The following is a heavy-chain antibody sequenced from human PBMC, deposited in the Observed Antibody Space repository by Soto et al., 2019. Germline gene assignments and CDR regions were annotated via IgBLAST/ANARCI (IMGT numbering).Heavy chain of an antibody. D-gene: IGHD5-12*01. CDR3: ARGRWLQPFDY. CDR2: IYNSGST. J-gene: IGHJ4*02. Sequence: PSETLCLTCTVSGGSISSYYWSWIRQPPGKGLEWIGYIYNSGSTNYNPSLKSRVTISVDTSKNQFSLKLSSVTAADTAVYYCARGRWLQPFDYWGQGTLVTVSS. CDR1: GGSISSYY. V-gene: IGHV4-59*12.